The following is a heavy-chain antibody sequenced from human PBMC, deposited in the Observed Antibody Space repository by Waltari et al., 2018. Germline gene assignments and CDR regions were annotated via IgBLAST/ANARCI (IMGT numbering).Heavy chain of an antibody. D-gene: IGHD1-20*01. V-gene: IGHV3-23*04. CDR2: ISVSDFT. Sequence: EVQLVEAGGDVVQPGGSLRLSCAASGFTFGHDAISWVRQAPGTGLEWVSAISVSDFTYYADSVRGRFTISRDTSKNTVYLQLNSLRGEDAAVYYCAKPFYNWDDPLDSWGQGTLVTVSS. CDR1: GFTFGHDA. CDR3: AKPFYNWDDPLDS. J-gene: IGHJ4*02.